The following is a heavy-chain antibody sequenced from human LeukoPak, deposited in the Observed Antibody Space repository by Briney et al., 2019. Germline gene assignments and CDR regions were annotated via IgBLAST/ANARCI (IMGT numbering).Heavy chain of an antibody. CDR3: ASRQPDIVVVPAARGHIVVVTGTFDI. D-gene: IGHD2-2*01. CDR1: GGSISSGGYY. Sequence: SETLSLTCTVSGGSISSGGYYWSWIRQPPGKGLEWIGYIYHSGSTDYNPSLKSRVTISVDKSKNQFSLKLSSVTAADTAVYYCASRQPDIVVVPAARGHIVVVTGTFDIWGQGTMVTVSS. J-gene: IGHJ3*02. CDR2: IYHSGST. V-gene: IGHV4-30-2*01.